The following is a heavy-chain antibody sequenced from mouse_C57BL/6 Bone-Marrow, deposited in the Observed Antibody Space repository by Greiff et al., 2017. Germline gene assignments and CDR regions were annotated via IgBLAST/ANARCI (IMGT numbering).Heavy chain of an antibody. V-gene: IGHV6-6*01. CDR1: GFTFSDAW. CDR2: IRNKANNHAT. Sequence: EVKVVESGGGLVQPGGSMKLSCAASGFTFSDAWMDWVRQSPEKGLEWVAEIRNKANNHATYYAESVKGRFTISRDDSKSSVYLQMNSLRAEDTGIYYCTRPAPIYYDYDGAMDYWGQGTSVTVSS. CDR3: TRPAPIYYDYDGAMDY. J-gene: IGHJ4*01. D-gene: IGHD2-4*01.